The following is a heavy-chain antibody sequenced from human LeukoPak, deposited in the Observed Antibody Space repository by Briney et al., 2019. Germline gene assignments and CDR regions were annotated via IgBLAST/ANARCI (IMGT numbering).Heavy chain of an antibody. Sequence: GGSLRLSCAASGFTFSSCAMNWVRQAPGKGLEWVSTIGGSGSNTYHADSVKGRFTISRDNSKNTLFLQMNSLRAEDTAVYYCARRAGAYSHPYDYWGQGTLVTVSS. D-gene: IGHD4/OR15-4a*01. CDR1: GFTFSSCA. J-gene: IGHJ4*02. CDR3: ARRAGAYSHPYDY. CDR2: IGGSGSNT. V-gene: IGHV3-23*01.